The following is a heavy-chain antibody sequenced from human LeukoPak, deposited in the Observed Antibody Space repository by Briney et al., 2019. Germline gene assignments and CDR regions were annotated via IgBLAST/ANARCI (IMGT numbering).Heavy chain of an antibody. CDR2: ISWNSGSI. Sequence: GRSLRLSRAASGFTFDDYAMHWVRQAPGKGLEWVSGISWNSGSIGYADSVKGRFTISRDNAKNSLYLQMNSLRAEDTALYYCAKDLGSSWYYFDYWGQGTLVTVSS. D-gene: IGHD6-13*01. CDR3: AKDLGSSWYYFDY. V-gene: IGHV3-9*01. CDR1: GFTFDDYA. J-gene: IGHJ4*02.